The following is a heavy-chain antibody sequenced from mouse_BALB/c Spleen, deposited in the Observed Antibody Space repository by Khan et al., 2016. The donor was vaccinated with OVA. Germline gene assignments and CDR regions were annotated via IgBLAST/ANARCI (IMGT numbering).Heavy chain of an antibody. CDR3: ARSLGSSFAC. Sequence: QVQLQQSGAELVRPGSSVKISCKASGYAFSSSWMNWVKQRPGQGLEWIGQIYPGDGDTNYNGKFKGQATLTADTSSSTAYMQLSILTSEDSAVYFCARSLGSSFACWGQGTLITVSA. CDR2: IYPGDGDT. D-gene: IGHD1-1*01. J-gene: IGHJ3*01. V-gene: IGHV1-80*01. CDR1: GYAFSSSW.